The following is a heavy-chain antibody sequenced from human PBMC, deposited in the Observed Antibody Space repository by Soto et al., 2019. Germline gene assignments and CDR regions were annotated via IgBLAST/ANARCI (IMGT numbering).Heavy chain of an antibody. CDR1: GYSINSYD. J-gene: IGHJ4*02. CDR2: MNPKSGDT. Sequence: GASVKVSCKASGYSINSYDMNWVRQAAGQGLEWMGWMNPKSGDTGFAEKFQGRVKMTWNTSTGTVYLEITNLRPEDTAVYYCARGLVDSGGKCFDSWGQGTQVTVSS. D-gene: IGHD4-17*01. CDR3: ARGLVDSGGKCFDS. V-gene: IGHV1-8*01.